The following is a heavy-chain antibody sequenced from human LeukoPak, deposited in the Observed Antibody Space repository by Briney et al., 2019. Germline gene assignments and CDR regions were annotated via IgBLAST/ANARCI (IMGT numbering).Heavy chain of an antibody. CDR2: ISAYNGNT. V-gene: IGHV1-18*01. CDR3: ARANPSYSSSSVDY. J-gene: IGHJ4*02. Sequence: ASVKVSCKASGYTFTSYGISWVRQAPGQGLEWMGWISAYNGNTNYAQKLQGRVTMTTDTSTSTAYMELRSLRSDNTAVYYCARANPSYSSSSVDYWGQGTLVTVSS. CDR1: GYTFTSYG. D-gene: IGHD6-6*01.